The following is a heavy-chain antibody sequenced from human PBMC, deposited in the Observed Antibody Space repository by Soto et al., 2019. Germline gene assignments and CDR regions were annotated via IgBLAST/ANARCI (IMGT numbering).Heavy chain of an antibody. D-gene: IGHD3-16*01. J-gene: IGHJ4*02. Sequence: QVQVVQSGAEVKKPGASVTVSCKASGYTFTTYAIHWVRQVPGQSLEWMGWINTDNGNTYYSQKMQARVTITRDTSAITAYMELSRLRSEDTAVYYGARSRVRGGYYFDYWGQGALVTVSS. V-gene: IGHV1-3*04. CDR2: INTDNGNT. CDR3: ARSRVRGGYYFDY. CDR1: GYTFTTYA.